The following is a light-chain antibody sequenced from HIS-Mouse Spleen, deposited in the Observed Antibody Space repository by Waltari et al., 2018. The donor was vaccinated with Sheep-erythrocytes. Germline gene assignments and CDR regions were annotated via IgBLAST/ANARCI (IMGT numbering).Light chain of an antibody. CDR1: SSDVGGYNY. Sequence: QSALTQPRSVSGSPGQSVTISCTGTSSDVGGYNYVSWYQQHPGKAPKPMIYDVSKRPSWVPDRFSGSKSGNTASLTISGLQAEDEADYYCCSYAGSYNHVFATGTKVTVL. V-gene: IGLV2-11*01. CDR3: CSYAGSYNHV. J-gene: IGLJ1*01. CDR2: DVS.